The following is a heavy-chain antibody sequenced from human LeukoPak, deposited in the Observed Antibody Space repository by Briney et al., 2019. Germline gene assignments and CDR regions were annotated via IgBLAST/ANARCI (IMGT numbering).Heavy chain of an antibody. CDR2: IKDEERKK. D-gene: IGHD3-10*01. CDR1: RYTFSGFT. Sequence: GGSLRLSCEASRYTFSGFTMRWVRQAPGKGLEWVAAIKDEERKKYYADFVKGRFSTSRHNSTNTLYLQMNSLRPEDTALYYCARSYFGEPADHWGQGTLLTVSS. V-gene: IGHV3-30*04. CDR3: ARSYFGEPADH. J-gene: IGHJ4*02.